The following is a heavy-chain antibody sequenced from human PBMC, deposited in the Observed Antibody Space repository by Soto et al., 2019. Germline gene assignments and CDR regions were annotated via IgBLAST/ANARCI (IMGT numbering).Heavy chain of an antibody. D-gene: IGHD6-25*01. V-gene: IGHV3-21*01. Sequence: PGGSLRFSCAASGFTFSSYSMNWVRQAPGKGLEWVSSISSSSSYIYYADSVKGRFTISRDNAKNSLYLQMNSLRAEDTAVYYCARVNGFYYYYGMDVWGQGTTVTVSS. J-gene: IGHJ6*02. CDR3: ARVNGFYYYYGMDV. CDR2: ISSSSSYI. CDR1: GFTFSSYS.